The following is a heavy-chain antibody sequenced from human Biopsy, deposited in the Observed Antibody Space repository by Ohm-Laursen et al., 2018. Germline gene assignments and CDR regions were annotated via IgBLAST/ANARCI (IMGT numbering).Heavy chain of an antibody. Sequence: PGTLSLTCTVSGGSISSNYYYWGWIRQPPGKGLEWIGSIYYRGYTNYNPSLKSRVTISVDTSKYQFPLKLSSATAADTAVVYCARHGSQGYCTGGSCVDYWGQGALVTVSS. CDR3: ARHGSQGYCTGGSCVDY. D-gene: IGHD2-15*01. CDR1: GGSISSNYYY. CDR2: IYYRGYT. V-gene: IGHV4-39*01. J-gene: IGHJ4*02.